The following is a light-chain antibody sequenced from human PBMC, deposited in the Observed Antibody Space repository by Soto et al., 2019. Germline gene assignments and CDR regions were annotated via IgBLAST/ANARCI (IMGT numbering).Light chain of an antibody. CDR3: QQYNGYSQT. CDR1: QSIHSW. CDR2: KAS. Sequence: DIQMTQSPSTLSASVGDRVTITCRASQSIHSWLAWYQQKPGRAPKLLTYKASSLESGVPSRFSGSGSGTEFTLTISSLQPDDFATYYCQQYNGYSQTFGQGTKVEIK. V-gene: IGKV1-5*03. J-gene: IGKJ1*01.